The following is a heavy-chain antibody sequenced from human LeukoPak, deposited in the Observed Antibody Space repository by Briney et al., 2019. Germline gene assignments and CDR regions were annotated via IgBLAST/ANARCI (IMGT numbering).Heavy chain of an antibody. CDR1: GGSFSGYY. V-gene: IGHV4-34*01. D-gene: IGHD5-12*01. CDR2: INHSGST. J-gene: IGHJ4*02. Sequence: SETLSLTCAVYGGSFSGYYWSWIRQPPGKGLELIGEINHSGSTNYNPSLKSRVTISVDTSKNQFSLKLSSVTAAETAVYYCARARYSGYAFSVWGQGTLVTVSS. CDR3: ARARYSGYAFSV.